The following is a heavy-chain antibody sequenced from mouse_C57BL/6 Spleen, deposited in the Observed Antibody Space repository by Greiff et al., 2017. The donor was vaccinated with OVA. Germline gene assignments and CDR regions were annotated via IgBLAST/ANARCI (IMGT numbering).Heavy chain of an antibody. CDR2: IPPNSGST. CDR1: GYTFTSYW. V-gene: IGHV1-64*01. J-gene: IGHJ3*01. CDR3: ARNYYGSSYVFAY. Sequence: QVQLQQPGAELVKPGASVKLSCKASGYTFTSYWMHWVKQRPGQGLEWIGMIPPNSGSTNYNEKFKSKATLTVDKSSSTAYMQLSSLTSEDSAVYYCARNYYGSSYVFAYWGQGTLVTVSA. D-gene: IGHD1-1*01.